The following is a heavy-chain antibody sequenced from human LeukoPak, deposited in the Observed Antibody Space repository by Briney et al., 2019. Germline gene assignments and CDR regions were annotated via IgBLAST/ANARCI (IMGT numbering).Heavy chain of an antibody. D-gene: IGHD6-13*01. CDR3: ARDSPYSSSWYAIDY. CDR2: ISYGGSNK. Sequence: QTGGSLRLSCAASGFTFSSYAMHWVRQAPGKGLEWVAVISYGGSNKYYADSVKGRFTISRDNSKNTLYLQMNSLRAEDTAVYYCARDSPYSSSWYAIDYWGQGTLVTVSS. J-gene: IGHJ4*02. V-gene: IGHV3-30-3*01. CDR1: GFTFSSYA.